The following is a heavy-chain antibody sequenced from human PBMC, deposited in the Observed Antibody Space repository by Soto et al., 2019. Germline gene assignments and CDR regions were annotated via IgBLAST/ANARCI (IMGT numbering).Heavy chain of an antibody. CDR3: ARAFYDSSAAGVAFDL. D-gene: IGHD3-16*01. Sequence: SETLSLTCTVSGGSVSSGSYYWSWIRQPPGKGLEWIGYIYYSGSTNYNPSLKSRVTISVDTSKNQFSLKLSSVTAADTAVYYCARAFYDSSAAGVAFDLWGPGTMVTVSS. V-gene: IGHV4-61*01. J-gene: IGHJ3*01. CDR1: GGSVSSGSYY. CDR2: IYYSGST.